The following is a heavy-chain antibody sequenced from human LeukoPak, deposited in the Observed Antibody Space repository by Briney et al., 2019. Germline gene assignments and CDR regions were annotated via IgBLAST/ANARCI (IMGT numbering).Heavy chain of an antibody. J-gene: IGHJ4*02. V-gene: IGHV3-48*03. CDR1: GFTFSSYE. CDR2: ISSSGSTI. D-gene: IGHD2-21*02. CDR3: ARVEYCGGDCSHFDY. Sequence: GGYLRLSCAASGFTFSSYEMNWVRQAPGKGLEWVSYISSSGSTIYYADSVKGRFTISRDNAKNSLYLQMNSLRAEDTAVYYCARVEYCGGDCSHFDYWGQGTLVTVSS.